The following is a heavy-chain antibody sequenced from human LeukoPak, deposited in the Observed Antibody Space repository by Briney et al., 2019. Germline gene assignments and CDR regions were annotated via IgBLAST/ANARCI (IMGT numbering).Heavy chain of an antibody. D-gene: IGHD4-17*01. CDR1: GGPFSTYY. V-gene: IGHV4-34*01. CDR2: IYHTGST. CDR3: ARVGYPTQRRVLSAVTIPTAGAFDV. Sequence: SETLSLTCAVYGGPFSTYYWSWIRQPPEKGLEWIGDIYHTGSTTYSPSLKSRVTISVDTSKKQFSLSLNSVTAADTAVYYCARVGYPTQRRVLSAVTIPTAGAFDVWGQGTLVTVSS. J-gene: IGHJ3*01.